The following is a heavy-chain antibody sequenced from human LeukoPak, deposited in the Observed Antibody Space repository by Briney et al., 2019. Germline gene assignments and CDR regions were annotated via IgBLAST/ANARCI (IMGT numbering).Heavy chain of an antibody. Sequence: PGGSLRLSCAASGFAVSSSYMSWVRQAPGKGLEWVSVIYSGGSTYYADSVKGRFTISRDNSKNTLSLQMNSLRAEDTAVYYCARATYYFGSGSYYFYAFNFWGQGTMVTVSS. CDR3: ARATYYFGSGSYYFYAFNF. CDR1: GFAVSSSY. J-gene: IGHJ3*01. V-gene: IGHV3-53*01. D-gene: IGHD3-10*01. CDR2: IYSGGST.